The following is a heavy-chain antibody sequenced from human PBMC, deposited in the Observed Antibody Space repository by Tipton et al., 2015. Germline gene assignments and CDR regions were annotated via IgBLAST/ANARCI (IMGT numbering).Heavy chain of an antibody. CDR1: GLTFSNYA. Sequence: SLRLSCAASGLTFSNYALSWVRQAPGKGLEWVSASGSGGSTYYADSVKGRFTLSRDNSKNTLYPQMNSLRADDTAVYYCAKDRRYFDGINSFDIWGQGTMVTVSS. D-gene: IGHD3-9*01. V-gene: IGHV3-23*01. CDR3: AKDRRYFDGINSFDI. CDR2: SGSGGST. J-gene: IGHJ3*02.